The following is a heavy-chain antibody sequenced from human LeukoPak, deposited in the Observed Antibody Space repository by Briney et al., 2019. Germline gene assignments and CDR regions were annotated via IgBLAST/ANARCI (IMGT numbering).Heavy chain of an antibody. J-gene: IGHJ4*02. Sequence: SQTLSLTCTVSGGSLSSGDYYWSWIRQPPGKGLEWIGYIYYSGSTYYNPSLKSRVTISVDTSKNQFSLKLSSVTAADTAVYYCARSSGWSYYFDYWGQGTLVTVSS. CDR1: GGSLSSGDYY. CDR2: IYYSGST. V-gene: IGHV4-30-4*08. D-gene: IGHD6-19*01. CDR3: ARSSGWSYYFDY.